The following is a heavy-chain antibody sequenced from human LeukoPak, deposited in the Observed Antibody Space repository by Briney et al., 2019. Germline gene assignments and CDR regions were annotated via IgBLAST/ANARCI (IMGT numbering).Heavy chain of an antibody. CDR1: GFTFSSYG. CDR3: AKDGIFGVVLDYFDY. Sequence: GGSLRLSCAASGFTFSSYGMHWVRQAPGKGLEWGAVISYDGSNKYYADSVKGRFTISRDNSKNTLYLQMNSLRVEDTAVYYCAKDGIFGVVLDYFDYWGQGTLVTVSS. D-gene: IGHD3-3*01. V-gene: IGHV3-30*18. CDR2: ISYDGSNK. J-gene: IGHJ4*02.